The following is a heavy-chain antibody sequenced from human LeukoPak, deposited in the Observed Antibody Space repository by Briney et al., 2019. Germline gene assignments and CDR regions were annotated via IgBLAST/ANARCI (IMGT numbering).Heavy chain of an antibody. Sequence: GGSLRLSCAASGFTFSSYAMSWVRQAPGKGLEWVSGISGSGSITYYADSVKGRFTISRDNSKNTLYLKMNSLRAEDTAVYYCAKDLYGDYDNDSWGQGTLVTVSS. CDR3: AKDLYGDYDNDS. J-gene: IGHJ4*02. V-gene: IGHV3-23*01. CDR1: GFTFSSYA. D-gene: IGHD4-17*01. CDR2: ISGSGSIT.